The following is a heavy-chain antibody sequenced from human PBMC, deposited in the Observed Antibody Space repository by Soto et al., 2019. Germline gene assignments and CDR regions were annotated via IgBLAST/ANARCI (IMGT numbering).Heavy chain of an antibody. D-gene: IGHD2-2*01. Sequence: QVQLQESGPGLVKPSQTLSLTCSVSGGSITSDDFRWSWIRQHPGKGLEWIGYISHSGSTCYNPSLRSRFTMAVDTSKNHFPLKLTSVTAADTAVYCCASARPDIVVVSEPGGEAICDYYYMDDWGTGTTVTVSS. V-gene: IGHV4-31*03. CDR3: ASARPDIVVVSEPGGEAICDYYYMDD. CDR2: ISHSGST. CDR1: GGSITSDDFR. J-gene: IGHJ6*03.